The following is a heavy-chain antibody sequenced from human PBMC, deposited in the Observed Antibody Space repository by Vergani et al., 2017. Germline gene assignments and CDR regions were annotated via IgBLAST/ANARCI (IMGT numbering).Heavy chain of an antibody. CDR1: GGSISGTNW. V-gene: IGHV4-4*03. J-gene: IGHJ4*02. D-gene: IGHD3-22*01. Sequence: QVQLQESGPGLVKPPGTLSLTCAVSGGSISGTNWWSWVRQSPRKGLEWIGEIYHSWSTNYNPSLKSRVTISVDKTKNQFSLKLSSVTAADTAVYYCASNGYYCLDYWGRGTLVTVSS. CDR2: IYHSWST. CDR3: ASNGYYCLDY.